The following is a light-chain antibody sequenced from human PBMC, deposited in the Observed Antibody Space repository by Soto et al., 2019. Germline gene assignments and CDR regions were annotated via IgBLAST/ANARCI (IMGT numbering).Light chain of an antibody. CDR3: QQDSSFSS. Sequence: MVSKSLATLSVYTGERATLSCRASQSVSSNLAWYQQKPGQAPRLLIYGASTRATGIPARFSGSGSGTEFTLTISSLQSEDFATYYCQQDSSFSSFGQGT. V-gene: IGKV3-15*01. CDR1: QSVSSN. J-gene: IGKJ2*01. CDR2: GAS.